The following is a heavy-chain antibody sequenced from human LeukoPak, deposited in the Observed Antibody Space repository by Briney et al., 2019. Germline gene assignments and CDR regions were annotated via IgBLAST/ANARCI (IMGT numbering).Heavy chain of an antibody. D-gene: IGHD1-1*01. CDR1: GFTFSSYA. CDR3: AKADPGTGAFDY. CDR2: ICGGGGTT. J-gene: IGHJ4*02. Sequence: PGGSLRLSCAASGFTFSSYAMNWVRQAPGKGLEWVSAICGGGGTTYYADSVKGRFTVSRDNSKNTLYLQMNSLRADDTAAYYCAKADPGTGAFDYWGQGTLVTVSS. V-gene: IGHV3-23*01.